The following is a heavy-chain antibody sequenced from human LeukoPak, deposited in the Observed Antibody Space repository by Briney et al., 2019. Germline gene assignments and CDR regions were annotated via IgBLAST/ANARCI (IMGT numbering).Heavy chain of an antibody. D-gene: IGHD2-2*01. CDR1: GYTFTGYY. V-gene: IGHV1-2*02. Sequence: SVKVSCKASGYTFTGYYMHWVRQAPGQGLEWIGWINPNSGGTNYAQKFQGRVTMTRDTSISTAYMELSRLRSDDTAVYYCARDRSADIVVVPAAKGSYYYYMDVWGKGTTVTVSS. CDR2: INPNSGGT. CDR3: ARDRSADIVVVPAAKGSYYYYMDV. J-gene: IGHJ6*03.